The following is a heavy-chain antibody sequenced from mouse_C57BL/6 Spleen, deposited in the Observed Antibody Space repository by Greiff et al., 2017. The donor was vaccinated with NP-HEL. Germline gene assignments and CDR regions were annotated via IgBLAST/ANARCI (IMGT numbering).Heavy chain of an antibody. V-gene: IGHV1-15*01. CDR1: GYTFTDYE. J-gene: IGHJ4*01. CDR2: IDPETGGT. CDR3: TREGSSGYSYYAMDY. D-gene: IGHD3-2*02. Sequence: QVQLKESGAELVRPGASVTLSCKASGYTFTDYEMHWVKQTPVHGLEWIGAIDPETGGTAYNQKFKGKAILTADKSSSTAYMELRSLTSEDSAVYYCTREGSSGYSYYAMDYWGQGTSVTVSS.